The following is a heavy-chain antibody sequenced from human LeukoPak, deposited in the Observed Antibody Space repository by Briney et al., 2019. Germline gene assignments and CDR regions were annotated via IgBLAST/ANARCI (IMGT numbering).Heavy chain of an antibody. CDR1: GFTFSSYR. J-gene: IGHJ4*02. Sequence: GGSLRLSCAASGFTFSSYRMHWVRQAPGKGLVWVSRINSDGSSTSYADSVKGRFTISRDNAKNTLYLQMDSLRAEDTAVYYCARDSLYDYDKYFDYWGQGTLVTVPS. CDR2: INSDGSST. D-gene: IGHD3-22*01. CDR3: ARDSLYDYDKYFDY. V-gene: IGHV3-74*01.